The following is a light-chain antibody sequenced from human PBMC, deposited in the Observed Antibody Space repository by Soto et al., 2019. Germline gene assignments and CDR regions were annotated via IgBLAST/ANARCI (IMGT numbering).Light chain of an antibody. V-gene: IGLV1-44*01. Sequence: QAVVTQPPSASGTPGQRVTISCSGSSSNIGSNTVNWYQQLPGTAPKLLIYNNNQRPSGVPDRFSGSKSGNSASLAISGLQSEDEADYYCAAWDDSLNGLVFGTGTELTVL. CDR3: AAWDDSLNGLV. J-gene: IGLJ1*01. CDR1: SSNIGSNT. CDR2: NNN.